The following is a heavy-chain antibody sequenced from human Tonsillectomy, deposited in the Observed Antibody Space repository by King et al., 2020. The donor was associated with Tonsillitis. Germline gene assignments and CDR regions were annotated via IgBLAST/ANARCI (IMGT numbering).Heavy chain of an antibody. V-gene: IGHV3-15*01. CDR3: TTGLSGQRNY. CDR1: GIIFSNAW. Sequence: VQLVESGGGLVKPGGSLRLSCAASGIIFSNAWMTWVRQSPGKGLEWVGRIKSKTDGGTTDYAAPVKGRFTISRDDSKNTLYLQLNSLETEDTAVYYCTTGLSGQRNYWGQGTLVTVSS. J-gene: IGHJ4*02. D-gene: IGHD2/OR15-2a*01. CDR2: IKSKTDGGTT.